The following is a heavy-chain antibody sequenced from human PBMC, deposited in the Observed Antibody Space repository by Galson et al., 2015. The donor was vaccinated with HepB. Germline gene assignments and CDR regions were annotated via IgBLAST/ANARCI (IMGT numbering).Heavy chain of an antibody. Sequence: SVKVSCKASGGTFSTYTINWVRQAPGQGLEWMGGITPIFGTAKYAQKFQGRVAITADESTSTAYMELSSLRSDDTAVYYCAREGMTGPTNPVDYWGQGTQVTVSS. J-gene: IGHJ4*02. CDR2: ITPIFGTA. CDR3: AREGMTGPTNPVDY. D-gene: IGHD1-14*01. CDR1: GGTFSTYT. V-gene: IGHV1-69*13.